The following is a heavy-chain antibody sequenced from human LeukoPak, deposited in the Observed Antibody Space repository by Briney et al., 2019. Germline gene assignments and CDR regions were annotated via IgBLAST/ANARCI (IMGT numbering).Heavy chain of an antibody. V-gene: IGHV1-24*01. Sequence: ASVKVSCKVSGYTLTELSMHWVRQAPGKGLEWMGGFDPEDGETIYAQKFQGRVTMTEDTSTDTAYMELSSLRSEDTAVYYCATVGSPSDAFDIWGQGTMVTVSS. CDR3: ATVGSPSDAFDI. CDR2: FDPEDGET. CDR1: GYTLTELS. D-gene: IGHD2-15*01. J-gene: IGHJ3*02.